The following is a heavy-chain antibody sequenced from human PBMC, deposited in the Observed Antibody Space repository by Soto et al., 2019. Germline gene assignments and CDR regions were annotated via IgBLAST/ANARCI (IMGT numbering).Heavy chain of an antibody. CDR2: IYATGTT. V-gene: IGHV4-61*02. D-gene: IGHD1-1*01. Sequence: PSETLSLRGAAPQDGMRTGGSYWTWIRQLPGKGLQWIGRIYATGTTDYNPSLKSRVMMSVDTSKKQCSLKLRSVTAADTAVSYCVRDGTKTYRDWSHPWGQGISVTVSS. J-gene: IGHJ5*02. CDR3: VRDGTKTYRDWSHP. CDR1: QDGMRTGGSY.